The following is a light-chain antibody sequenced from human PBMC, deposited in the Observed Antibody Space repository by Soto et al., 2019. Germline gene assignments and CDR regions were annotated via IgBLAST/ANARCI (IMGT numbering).Light chain of an antibody. CDR3: QQYASSPLT. CDR2: GAS. Sequence: EIVLTQSPGTLSLSPGERATLSCRASHSVRSAYLAWYQQKPGQPPRLLIYGASSRATGIPDRFSGSGSGTDFTLTISRLEPEDCAVFYCQQYASSPLTFGGGTKVEI. J-gene: IGKJ4*01. CDR1: HSVRSAY. V-gene: IGKV3-20*01.